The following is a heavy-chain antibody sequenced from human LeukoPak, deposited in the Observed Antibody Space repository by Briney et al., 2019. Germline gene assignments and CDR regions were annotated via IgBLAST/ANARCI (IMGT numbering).Heavy chain of an antibody. CDR1: GYTFTGYY. Sequence: ASVKVSCKASGYTFTGYYMHWVRQAPGQGLEWMGWINPNSGGTNYAQKFQGRVTMTRDTSISTAYMELSRLRSDDTAVYYCARDFGSRVTAVDYWGQGTLVTVSS. D-gene: IGHD2-21*02. V-gene: IGHV1-2*02. J-gene: IGHJ4*02. CDR3: ARDFGSRVTAVDY. CDR2: INPNSGGT.